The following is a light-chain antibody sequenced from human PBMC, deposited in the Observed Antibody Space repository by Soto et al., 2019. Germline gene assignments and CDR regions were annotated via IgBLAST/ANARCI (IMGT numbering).Light chain of an antibody. V-gene: IGLV1-40*01. CDR1: RSNIGARYE. CDR3: QSYDSSLSGYV. Sequence: QSVLTQPPSVSGAPGQRVTISCTGSRSNIGARYEVLWYQQLPGTAPKLLIYGNYNRPSGVPDRFSGSKSGTSASLAITGLQAEDEADYYCQSYDSSLSGYVFGTGTKLTVL. J-gene: IGLJ1*01. CDR2: GNY.